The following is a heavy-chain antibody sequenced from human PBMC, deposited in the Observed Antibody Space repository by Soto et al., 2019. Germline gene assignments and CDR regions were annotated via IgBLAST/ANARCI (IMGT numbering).Heavy chain of an antibody. D-gene: IGHD3-10*01. V-gene: IGHV3-30*18. CDR1: GFNLNDFG. CDR3: AKDSVGSAMDV. Sequence: QVQLVESGGGVVQPGRSLRLSCEASGFNLNDFGIHWVRQTPGKGLEWVAVISYDGSSEYYVDSVKDRFTVSRDNSKGTVYLQMITLRGDDTAVYYCAKDSVGSAMDVWGQGTTVIVSS. CDR2: ISYDGSSE. J-gene: IGHJ6*02.